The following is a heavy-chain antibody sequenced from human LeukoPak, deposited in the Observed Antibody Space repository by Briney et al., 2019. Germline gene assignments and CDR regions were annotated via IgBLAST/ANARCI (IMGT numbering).Heavy chain of an antibody. V-gene: IGHV3-30*03. CDR3: ARDHSAMPSY. D-gene: IGHD2-2*01. CDR1: GFTFSSYN. Sequence: GRSLRLSCAASGFTFSSYNFHWLRQAPGKGLEWLTVISYDGSYTSYGASVKGRFTVSRDNPQNTLYLQMNGLRAEDTALYYCARDHSAMPSYWGQGTLVTVSS. CDR2: ISYDGSYT. J-gene: IGHJ4*02.